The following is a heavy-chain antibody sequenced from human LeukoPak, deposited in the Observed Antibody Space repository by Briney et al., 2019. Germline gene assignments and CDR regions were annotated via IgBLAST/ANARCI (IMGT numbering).Heavy chain of an antibody. CDR2: IWYDGSNK. J-gene: IGHJ6*03. V-gene: IGHV3-30*02. Sequence: GGSLRLSCAASGFTFSSYGMHWVRQAPGKGLDWVAFIWYDGSNKYYADSVKGLFTISRDSSKNTLYLQMNSLRAEDTAVYYCAKGRTASRKNNVVVVPAAMNPYYMDVWGKGTTVTVSS. D-gene: IGHD2-2*01. CDR1: GFTFSSYG. CDR3: AKGRTASRKNNVVVVPAAMNPYYMDV.